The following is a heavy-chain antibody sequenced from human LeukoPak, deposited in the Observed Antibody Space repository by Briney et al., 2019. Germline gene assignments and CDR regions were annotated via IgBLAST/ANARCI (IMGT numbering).Heavy chain of an antibody. D-gene: IGHD3-3*01. CDR3: ARAEWSLGGHDAFDI. J-gene: IGHJ3*02. CDR2: INPTGGST. Sequence: ASVKVSCKASGYTFTSYYIHWVRQAPGQGLEWMGIINPTGGSTIYAQRFQGRVTMTRDKSTSSVYMDLSTLTSEAAAVYYCARAEWSLGGHDAFDIWGQGTMVTVSS. CDR1: GYTFTSYY. V-gene: IGHV1-46*01.